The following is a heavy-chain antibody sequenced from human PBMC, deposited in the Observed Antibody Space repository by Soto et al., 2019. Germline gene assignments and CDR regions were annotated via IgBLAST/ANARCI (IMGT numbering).Heavy chain of an antibody. CDR3: ARRV. J-gene: IGHJ4*02. V-gene: IGHV3-23*01. Sequence: EVQVSESGGGLVQPGGSLRLSCATSGFTFSNYPMNWDRQAPGKGLEWVSGISAGGDSTYYADSVKGRFTIFRDNSTNSVSLQMNSLRVEDTAVYYCARRVWGQGTLVTVSS. CDR1: GFTFSNYP. CDR2: ISAGGDST.